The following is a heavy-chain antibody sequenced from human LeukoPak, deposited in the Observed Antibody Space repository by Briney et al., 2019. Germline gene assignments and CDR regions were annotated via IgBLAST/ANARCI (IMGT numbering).Heavy chain of an antibody. CDR1: GFTLSSYA. CDR2: LGISGGYT. V-gene: IGHV3-23*01. D-gene: IGHD3-9*01. Sequence: GGSLRLSCVASGFTLSSYAMSWVRQAPGKGLQWVSSLGISGGYTWYAGSVKGRFTISRDSSKNTLYLQMNSLGAEDTAVYYCARGGGGNSDFLTTYTGASLSFDYWGQGALVTVSS. J-gene: IGHJ4*02. CDR3: ARGGGGNSDFLTTYTGASLSFDY.